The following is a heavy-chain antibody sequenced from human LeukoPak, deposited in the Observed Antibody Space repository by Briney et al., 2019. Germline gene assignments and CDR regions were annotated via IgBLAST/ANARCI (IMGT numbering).Heavy chain of an antibody. Sequence: ASVKVSCKASGYTFTSYYMHWVRQAPGQGLEWMGIINPSGGSTSYAQKFQGRVTITADESTSTAYMELSSLRSEDTAVYYCARSKVLTGYYRFGWYYYMDVWGKGTTVTISS. CDR2: INPSGGST. V-gene: IGHV1-46*01. CDR3: ARSKVLTGYYRFGWYYYMDV. J-gene: IGHJ6*03. D-gene: IGHD3-9*01. CDR1: GYTFTSYY.